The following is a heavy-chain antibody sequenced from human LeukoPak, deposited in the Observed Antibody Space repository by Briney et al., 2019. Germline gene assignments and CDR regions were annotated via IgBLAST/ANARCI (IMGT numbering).Heavy chain of an antibody. V-gene: IGHV1-18*01. Sequence: PRASLKVSCKAYGDTFTGYGISWVRQAPGQGLEWMGWISAYNGNTNYAQKLQGRVTMTTDTSTSTAYMELRSLRSDDTAVYYCARENSSGYYVDYWGQGTLVTVSS. CDR1: GDTFTGYG. J-gene: IGHJ4*02. CDR2: ISAYNGNT. D-gene: IGHD3-22*01. CDR3: ARENSSGYYVDY.